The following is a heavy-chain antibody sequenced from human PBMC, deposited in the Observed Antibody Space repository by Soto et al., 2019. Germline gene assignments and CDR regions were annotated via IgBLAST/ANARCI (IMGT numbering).Heavy chain of an antibody. D-gene: IGHD5-18*01. CDR2: ISYDGSNK. CDR3: ARVDTAMVMGVDY. J-gene: IGHJ4*02. Sequence: LRLSCAASGFTFSSYAMHWVRQSPGKGLEWVAVISYDGSNKYYADSVKGRFTISRDNSKNTLYLQMNSLRAEDTAVYYCARVDTAMVMGVDYWGQGTLVTVSS. V-gene: IGHV3-30-3*01. CDR1: GFTFSSYA.